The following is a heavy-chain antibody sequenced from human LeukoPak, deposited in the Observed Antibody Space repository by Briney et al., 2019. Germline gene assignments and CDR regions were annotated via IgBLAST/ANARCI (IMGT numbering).Heavy chain of an antibody. CDR1: GGSFSGYY. CDR2: INHSGST. CDR3: ARVLIVGATVWFDP. V-gene: IGHV4-34*01. D-gene: IGHD1-26*01. Sequence: SETLSLTCAVYGGSFSGYYWSWIRQPPGKGLEWIGEINHSGSTNYNPSLKSRVTISVDTSKNQFSLKLSSVTAADTAVYYCARVLIVGATVWFDPWGQGTLVTVSS. J-gene: IGHJ5*02.